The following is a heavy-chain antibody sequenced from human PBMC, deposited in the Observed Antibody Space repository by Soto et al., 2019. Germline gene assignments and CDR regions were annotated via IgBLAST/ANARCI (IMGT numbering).Heavy chain of an antibody. Sequence: ASVKVSCKASGYTFTNYGITWVRQAPGQPLEWLGWISLYSDGTNYAQKFQGRVSMTTDTSTTTAYMELRSLRSDDTAVYYCARVVPGAEAWFGPWGQGTLVTVSS. CDR2: ISLYSDGT. D-gene: IGHD2-2*01. V-gene: IGHV1-18*01. CDR3: ARVVPGAEAWFGP. J-gene: IGHJ5*02. CDR1: GYTFTNYG.